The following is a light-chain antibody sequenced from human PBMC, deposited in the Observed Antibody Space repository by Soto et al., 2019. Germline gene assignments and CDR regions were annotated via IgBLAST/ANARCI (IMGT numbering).Light chain of an antibody. Sequence: QSALTQPRSVSGSPGQSVTISCTGTSSDVGGYNYVSWYQQHPGKAPKLMIFDVSKRPSGVPDRFAGSKSGNTASLTISGLQAEDEAEYYCSSYTSSSTFGVFGTGTKVTVL. J-gene: IGLJ1*01. CDR1: SSDVGGYNY. CDR2: DVS. CDR3: SSYTSSSTFGV. V-gene: IGLV2-11*01.